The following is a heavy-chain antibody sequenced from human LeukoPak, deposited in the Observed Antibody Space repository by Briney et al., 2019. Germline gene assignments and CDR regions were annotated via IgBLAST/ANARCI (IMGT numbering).Heavy chain of an antibody. CDR2: IYHSGSA. CDR3: ARVYSGYPPSYYFDY. Sequence: SETLSLTCAVSGGSITSTNWWTWVRQPPGKGLEWIGEIYHSGSANYNPSLQSLVTMSVDKSKNLFSLKLSSVTAADTAMYYCARVYSGYPPSYYFDYWGQGTLVTVS. V-gene: IGHV4/OR15-8*01. D-gene: IGHD5-12*01. CDR1: GGSITSTNW. J-gene: IGHJ4*02.